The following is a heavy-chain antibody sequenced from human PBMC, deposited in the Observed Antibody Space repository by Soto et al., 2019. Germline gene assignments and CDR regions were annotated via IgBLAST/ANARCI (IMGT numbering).Heavy chain of an antibody. CDR2: IYYSGST. CDR3: ARGAVYYDGSGYFSY. J-gene: IGHJ4*02. Sequence: QVQLQESGPGLVKPSQTLSLTCTVSGGSISSGGYYWSWIRQHPGKGLEWIGYIYYSGSTYYNPSLKSRVTISVDTSKNPVSLKLSSVTAADTAVYYCARGAVYYDGSGYFSYWGQGTLVTVSS. CDR1: GGSISSGGYY. V-gene: IGHV4-31*03. D-gene: IGHD3-22*01.